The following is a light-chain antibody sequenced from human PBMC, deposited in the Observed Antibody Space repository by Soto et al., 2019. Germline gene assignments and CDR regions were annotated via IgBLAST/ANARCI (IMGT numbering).Light chain of an antibody. V-gene: IGLV1-44*01. CDR3: ATWDASLNVHV. J-gene: IGLJ3*02. CDR2: SRD. Sequence: QSVVTQPPSVSGTPGQRVTISCSGSSSNIGTYTVNWYQQLPGTAPKLIIYSRDQRPSGVPDRFSASKSGTSASLAISGLQSEDEADYYCATWDASLNVHVFGGGTKLTVL. CDR1: SSNIGTYT.